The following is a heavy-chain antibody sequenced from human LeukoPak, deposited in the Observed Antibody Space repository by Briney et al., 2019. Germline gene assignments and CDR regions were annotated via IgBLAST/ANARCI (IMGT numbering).Heavy chain of an antibody. Sequence: GGSLRLSCAASGFTFSSYWMSWIRQAPGKGLEWVANIKEDGSEKYYVDSVRGRFTISRDNAKNSLSLQMNSLRAEDTAVYYCARDRTGNDYWGQGALVTVFS. D-gene: IGHD1-1*01. CDR3: ARDRTGNDY. V-gene: IGHV3-7*01. CDR2: IKEDGSEK. CDR1: GFTFSSYW. J-gene: IGHJ4*02.